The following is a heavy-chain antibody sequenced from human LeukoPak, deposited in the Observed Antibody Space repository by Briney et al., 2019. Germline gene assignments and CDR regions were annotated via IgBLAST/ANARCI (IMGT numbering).Heavy chain of an antibody. CDR3: APEKRVYSQRYAVYGIEV. V-gene: IGHV3-13*01. CDR2: IGTGGDT. D-gene: IGHD5-24*01. CDR1: GFTFSNYD. J-gene: IGHJ6*02. Sequence: GGSLRLSCVASGFTFSNYDMHWVRQATGKGLEWVSAIGTGGDTYYPDSVKGRFTISRENAKSSLYLQMNRLRVEDTAVYYSAPEKRVYSQRYAVYGIEVWGQGTTVTVSS.